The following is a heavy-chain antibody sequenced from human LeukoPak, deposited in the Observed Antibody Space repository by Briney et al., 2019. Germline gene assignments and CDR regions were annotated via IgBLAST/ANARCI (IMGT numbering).Heavy chain of an antibody. CDR1: GFSVSNNY. CDR3: AKILRESMDWLDL. D-gene: IGHD6-6*01. V-gene: IGHV3-53*01. J-gene: IGHJ5*02. CDR2: IFITGTT. Sequence: GGSLRLSCAASGFSVSNNYMGWVRQAPGKGLEWVSVIFITGTTGYADSVKGRFTISRDNSKNIVYLQMNSLRPEDTAVYYCAKILRESMDWLDLWGQGTRVTVSS.